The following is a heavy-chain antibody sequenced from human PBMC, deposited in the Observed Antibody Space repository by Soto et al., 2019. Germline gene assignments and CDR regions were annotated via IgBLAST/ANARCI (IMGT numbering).Heavy chain of an antibody. CDR1: GASIGTNNW. CDR3: AVPGRGDFDY. V-gene: IGHV4-4*02. J-gene: IGHJ4*02. D-gene: IGHD5-12*01. Sequence: EMQSLTCAVSGASIGTNNWWRWVRQPPGKGLEWIGEVYHSGTTNCNPSLKSRVTISIDKSKNQFSLTLTSMTAADTALYYCAVPGRGDFDYWSQGTLVTVSS. CDR2: VYHSGTT.